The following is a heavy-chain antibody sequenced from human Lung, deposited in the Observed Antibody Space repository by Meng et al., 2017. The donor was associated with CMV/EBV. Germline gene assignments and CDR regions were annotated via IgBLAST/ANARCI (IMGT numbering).Heavy chain of an antibody. J-gene: IGHJ4*02. Sequence: GESLKISCAVSGFTFRSYWMHWVRQAPGKGLVWVSRIESDGRITTYADSVKGRFIISRDNSKNSLYLQMNRLRAADTAFYYCAESIAVAGDYYFGYWGQGTLVTVSS. CDR3: AESIAVAGDYYFGY. V-gene: IGHV3-74*03. D-gene: IGHD6-19*01. CDR1: GFTFRSYW. CDR2: IESDGRIT.